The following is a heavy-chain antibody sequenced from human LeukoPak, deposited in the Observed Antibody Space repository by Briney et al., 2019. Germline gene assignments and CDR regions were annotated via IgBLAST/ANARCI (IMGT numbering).Heavy chain of an antibody. CDR3: AKDIAVAGNAFDY. Sequence: HPGGSLRLSCAASGFTFSSYGMHWVRQAPGKGLEWVAVISYDGSNKYYADSVKGRFTISRDNSKNTLYLQMNSLRAEDTAVYYCAKDIAVAGNAFDYWGQGTLVSVSS. CDR1: GFTFSSYG. J-gene: IGHJ4*02. V-gene: IGHV3-30*18. CDR2: ISYDGSNK. D-gene: IGHD6-19*01.